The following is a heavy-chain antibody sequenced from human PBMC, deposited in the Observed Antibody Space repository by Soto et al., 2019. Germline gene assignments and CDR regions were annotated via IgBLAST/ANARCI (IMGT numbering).Heavy chain of an antibody. V-gene: IGHV1-69*02. CDR1: GGTFSSYT. J-gene: IGHJ4*02. D-gene: IGHD3-3*01. CDR2: IIPILGIA. CDR3: ASLARDGVGASAHYFDY. Sequence: QVQLVQSGAEVKKPGSSVKVSCKASGGTFSSYTISWVRQAPGQGLEWMGRIIPILGIANYAQKFQGRVTITAXXSXSXXYMELSSLRSEDTAVYYCASLARDGVGASAHYFDYWGQGTLVTVSS.